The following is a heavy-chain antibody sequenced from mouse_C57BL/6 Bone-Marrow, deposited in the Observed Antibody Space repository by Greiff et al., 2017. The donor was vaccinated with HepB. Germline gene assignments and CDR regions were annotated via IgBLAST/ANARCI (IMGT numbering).Heavy chain of an antibody. CDR1: GYTFTSYW. J-gene: IGHJ2*01. CDR3: ARWGYYGSNY. V-gene: IGHV1-69*01. CDR2: IDPSDSYT. Sequence: VQLQQPGAELVMPGASVKLSCKASGYTFTSYWMHWVKQRPGQGLEWIGEIDPSDSYTNYNQKFKGKSTLTVDKSSSTAYMQLSSLTSEDAAVFYCARWGYYGSNYGGQGTTLTVSS. D-gene: IGHD1-1*01.